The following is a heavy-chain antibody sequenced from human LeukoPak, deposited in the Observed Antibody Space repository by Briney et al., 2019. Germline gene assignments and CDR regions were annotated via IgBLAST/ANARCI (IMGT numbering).Heavy chain of an antibody. CDR1: GFTFSSYS. CDR2: VTSSSTYI. Sequence: GGSLRLSCADSGFTFSSYSMNWVRQAPGKGLEWVSSVTSSSTYIYYADSVTGRFTISRDNAKKSLYLQMNSLRAEDTAVYYCARASQYCSSTRCHYYFDYWGQGTLVTVSS. CDR3: ARASQYCSSTRCHYYFDY. D-gene: IGHD2-2*01. V-gene: IGHV3-21*01. J-gene: IGHJ4*02.